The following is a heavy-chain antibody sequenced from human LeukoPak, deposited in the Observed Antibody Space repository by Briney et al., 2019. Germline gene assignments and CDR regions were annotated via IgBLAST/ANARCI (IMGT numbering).Heavy chain of an antibody. D-gene: IGHD3-9*01. CDR1: GFPFNSYA. CDR2: INGDGRNI. J-gene: IGHJ6*02. Sequence: GGSLRLSCAASGFPFNSYAMSWVRQDPRKGLVWVSRINGDGRNINYADSVRGRFTISRDNAKNTLYLQMNTLRVEDTAVYYCTRDLMDYDVSTGLHHYYMDVWGQGTTVTVSS. V-gene: IGHV3-74*01. CDR3: TRDLMDYDVSTGLHHYYMDV.